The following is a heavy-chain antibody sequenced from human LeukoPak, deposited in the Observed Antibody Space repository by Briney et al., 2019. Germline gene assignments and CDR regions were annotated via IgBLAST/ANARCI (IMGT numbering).Heavy chain of an antibody. D-gene: IGHD3-10*01. V-gene: IGHV3-23*01. J-gene: IGHJ6*02. Sequence: GGSLRLSCAASGFTFGNYAMNWVRQAPGKGLELVSSISSGVSTYSAGFVEGRFTISRDNSRNTLYLQMNSLRAEGTAVYYCAKDRYYASGSPTRHYYGMDVWGQGTTVTVSS. CDR3: AKDRYYASGSPTRHYYGMDV. CDR1: GFTFGNYA. CDR2: ISSGVST.